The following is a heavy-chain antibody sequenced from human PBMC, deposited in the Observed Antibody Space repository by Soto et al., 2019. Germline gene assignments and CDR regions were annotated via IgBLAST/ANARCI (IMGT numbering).Heavy chain of an antibody. Sequence: GGSLRLSCAASGFTFSSYSMNWVRQAPGKGLGWVSSISSSGGSSGPSYADSVQGRFSISRDNTRNTLYLQMNSLRGEDTAMYYCAKARCSTANCYVPEYWGQGTRVTVSS. V-gene: IGHV3-21*04. D-gene: IGHD2-2*01. CDR2: ISSSGGSSGP. J-gene: IGHJ1*01. CDR3: AKARCSTANCYVPEY. CDR1: GFTFSSYS.